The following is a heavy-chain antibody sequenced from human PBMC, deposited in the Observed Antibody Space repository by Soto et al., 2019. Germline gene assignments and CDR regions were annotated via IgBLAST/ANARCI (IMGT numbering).Heavy chain of an antibody. CDR3: ARYADFTMVRGVIINWFDP. CDR1: GFTFSSYS. D-gene: IGHD3-10*01. J-gene: IGHJ5*02. CDR2: ISSSSSYI. V-gene: IGHV3-21*01. Sequence: GGSLRLSCAASGFTFSSYSMNWVRQAPGKGLEWVSSISSSSSYIYYADSVKGRFTISRDNAKNSLYLQMNSLRAEDTAVYYCARYADFTMVRGVIINWFDPWGQGTLVTVSS.